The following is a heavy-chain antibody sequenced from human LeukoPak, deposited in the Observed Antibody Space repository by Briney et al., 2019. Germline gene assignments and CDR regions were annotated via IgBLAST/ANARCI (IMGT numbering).Heavy chain of an antibody. CDR1: GFTFSSYA. CDR3: AKDLHWYIGSYLFDD. CDR2: ISGCGGRT. J-gene: IGHJ4*02. Sequence: GGSLRLSCAASGFTFSSYAMSWVRQAAGKGLEGVSAISGCGGRTYYADFVKGRFTISRDNSKNTLYLQMNSLRAEDTAVYYCAKDLHWYIGSYLFDDWGQGTLVTVSS. D-gene: IGHD1-26*01. V-gene: IGHV3-23*01.